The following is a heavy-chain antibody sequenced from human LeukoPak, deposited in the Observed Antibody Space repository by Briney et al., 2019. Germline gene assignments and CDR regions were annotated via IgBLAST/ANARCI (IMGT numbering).Heavy chain of an antibody. D-gene: IGHD6-19*01. CDR3: AKDGGSGWYFDY. J-gene: IGHJ4*02. Sequence: GGSLRLSCAASGFTFSSYGMHWVRQAPGKGLEWVAFIRYDGSNKYHADSVKGRFPISRDNSKNTLYLQMNSLRAEDTAVYYCAKDGGSGWYFDYWGQGTLVTVSS. CDR1: GFTFSSYG. CDR2: IRYDGSNK. V-gene: IGHV3-30*02.